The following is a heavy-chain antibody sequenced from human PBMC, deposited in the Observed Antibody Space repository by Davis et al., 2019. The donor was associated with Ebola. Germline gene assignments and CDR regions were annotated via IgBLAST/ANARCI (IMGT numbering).Heavy chain of an antibody. Sequence: AASVKVSCKASGGTFSSSWVRQAPGQGLEWMGRIIPILGIANYAQKFQGRVTITADKSTSTAYMELSSLRSEDTAVYYCARESDDSSGYYLNWFDPWGQGTLVTVSS. CDR1: GGTFSS. CDR2: IIPILGIA. D-gene: IGHD3-22*01. J-gene: IGHJ5*02. CDR3: ARESDDSSGYYLNWFDP. V-gene: IGHV1-69*04.